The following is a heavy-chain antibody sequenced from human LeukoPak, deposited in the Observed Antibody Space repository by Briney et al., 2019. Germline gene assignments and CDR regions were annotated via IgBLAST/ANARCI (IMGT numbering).Heavy chain of an antibody. D-gene: IGHD3-10*01. CDR3: ARDPGEDWGSEY. J-gene: IGHJ4*02. V-gene: IGHV4-61*02. CDR1: GGSISSGSYY. CDR2: IYTSGST. Sequence: KPSQTLSLTCTVSGGSISSGSYYWSWIRQPAGKGLEWIGRIYTSGSTNYNPSLKSRVTISVDTSKNQFSLKLSSVTAADTAVYYCARDPGEDWGSEYWGQGTLVTVSS.